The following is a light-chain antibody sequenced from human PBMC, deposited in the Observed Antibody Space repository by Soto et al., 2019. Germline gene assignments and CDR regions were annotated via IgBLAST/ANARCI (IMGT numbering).Light chain of an antibody. CDR2: DAS. J-gene: IGKJ5*01. Sequence: EFVLTQSPGTLSLSPGERATLSCRASQTVRNNYLAWYQQKPGQAPRLLIYDASSRATGIPDRFSGGGSGTDFTLTISSVEPEDFAVYYCQQYGSSPPITFGQGTRLEIK. CDR1: QTVRNNY. CDR3: QQYGSSPPIT. V-gene: IGKV3-20*01.